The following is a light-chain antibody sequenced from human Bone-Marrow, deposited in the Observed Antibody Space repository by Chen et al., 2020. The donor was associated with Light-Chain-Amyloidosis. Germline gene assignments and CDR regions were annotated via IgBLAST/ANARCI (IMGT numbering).Light chain of an antibody. CDR3: QVWDRSSDRPV. J-gene: IGLJ3*02. Sequence: SYVLTQPSSVSVAPGQTATIACGGNNIGPTSVHWYQQTPGQAPLLVVYDDSDRPSGIPERLSGSNSGNTATLTISRVEAGYEADYYCQVWDRSSDRPVFGGGTKLTVL. V-gene: IGLV3-21*02. CDR2: DDS. CDR1: NIGPTS.